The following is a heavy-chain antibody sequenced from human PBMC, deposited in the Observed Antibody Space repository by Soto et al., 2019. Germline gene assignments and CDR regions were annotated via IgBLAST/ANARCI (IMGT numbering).Heavy chain of an antibody. V-gene: IGHV3-30-3*01. CDR3: ARDLTYCSSTSCLTFYYYYYGMDV. J-gene: IGHJ6*02. CDR1: GFTFSSYA. Sequence: GGSLRLSCAASGFTFSSYAMHWVRQAPGKGLEWVAVISYDGSNKYYADSVKGRFTISRDNSKNTLYLQMNSLRAEDTAVYYCARDLTYCSSTSCLTFYYYYYGMDVWGQGTTVTVSS. D-gene: IGHD2-2*01. CDR2: ISYDGSNK.